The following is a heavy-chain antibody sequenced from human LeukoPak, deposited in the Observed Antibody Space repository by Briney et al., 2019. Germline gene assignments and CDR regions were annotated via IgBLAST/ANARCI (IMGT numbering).Heavy chain of an antibody. CDR2: ISRSGAHS. CDR1: GFTFSSYS. J-gene: IGHJ1*01. CDR3: ARGSLGPAY. V-gene: IGHV3-21*04. Sequence: GGSLRLSCAASGFTFSSYSMNWVRQAPGKGLEWVSSISRSGAHSHYATSVRGRFIISRDNSNDTLFLQMTGLDVADTAIYYCARGSLGPAYWGRGTVVAVSS. D-gene: IGHD3-10*01.